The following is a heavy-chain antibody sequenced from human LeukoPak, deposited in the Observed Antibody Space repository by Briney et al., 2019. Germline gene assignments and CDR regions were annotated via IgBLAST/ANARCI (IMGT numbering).Heavy chain of an antibody. CDR3: TRLDY. CDR2: FYYGGST. J-gene: IGHJ4*02. CDR1: GDSIGSSSDY. V-gene: IGHV4-39*01. Sequence: PSGTLSLTCTVSGDSIGSSSDYWGWVRQPPGKGLERIGSFYYGGSTYYNPSLKSRVTISVDTSKNQFSLELSSVTASDTAIYYCTRLDYWGEGTLVTVSS.